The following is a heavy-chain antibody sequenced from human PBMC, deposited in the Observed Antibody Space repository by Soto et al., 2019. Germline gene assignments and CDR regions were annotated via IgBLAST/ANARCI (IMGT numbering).Heavy chain of an antibody. V-gene: IGHV1-18*01. CDR1: GYTFTNSG. CDR3: ARDVAAAETVYYGMDV. CDR2: ISAYNGNT. D-gene: IGHD6-13*01. J-gene: IGHJ6*02. Sequence: QVQLVQSGAEVKKPGASVKVSCKASGYTFTNSGITWVRQAPGQGLEWMGWISAYNGNTNYAQKIQGRVTMTTDTSTRTAYMELRSLRSDDTAVYYCARDVAAAETVYYGMDVWGQGTTVTVSS.